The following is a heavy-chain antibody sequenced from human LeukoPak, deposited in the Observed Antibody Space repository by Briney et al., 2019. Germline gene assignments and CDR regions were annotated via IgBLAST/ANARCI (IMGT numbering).Heavy chain of an antibody. CDR2: IIPIFGTA. V-gene: IGHV1-69*01. D-gene: IGHD2-21*02. Sequence: GASVKVSCKASGGTFSSYAISWVRQAPGQGLEWMGGIIPIFGTANYAQKFRGRVTITADESTSTAYMELSSLRSEDTAVYYCARDKIAYCGGDCYSATLHYYYYGMDVWGQGTTVTVSS. CDR1: GGTFSSYA. J-gene: IGHJ6*02. CDR3: ARDKIAYCGGDCYSATLHYYYYGMDV.